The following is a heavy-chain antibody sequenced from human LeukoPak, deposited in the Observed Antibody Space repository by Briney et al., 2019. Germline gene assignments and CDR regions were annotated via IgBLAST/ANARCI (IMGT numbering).Heavy chain of an antibody. CDR1: GFTFSSYS. CDR2: ISSSSSYI. J-gene: IGHJ4*02. CDR3: AMLEGGYYYHLDY. D-gene: IGHD3-22*01. Sequence: RGSLRLSCAASGFTFSSYSMNWVRPAPGKGLEWVSSISSSSSYIYYADPVKGRFTISRDNTKNSLYLQINSLRAEDTAVYYCAMLEGGYYYHLDYWGQGTLVTVSS. V-gene: IGHV3-21*01.